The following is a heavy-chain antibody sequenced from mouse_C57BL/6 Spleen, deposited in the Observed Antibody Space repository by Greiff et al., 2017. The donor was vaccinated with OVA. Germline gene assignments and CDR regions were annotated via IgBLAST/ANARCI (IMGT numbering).Heavy chain of an antibody. Sequence: VQGVESGAELAKPGASVKLSCKASGYTFTSYWMHWVKQRPGQGLEWIGYINPSSGYTKYNQKFKDKATLTADKSSSTAYMQLSSLTYEDSAVYYCARSLATVVADYAMDYWGQGTSVTVSS. CDR1: GYTFTSYW. D-gene: IGHD1-1*01. CDR3: ARSLATVVADYAMDY. J-gene: IGHJ4*01. CDR2: INPSSGYT. V-gene: IGHV1-7*01.